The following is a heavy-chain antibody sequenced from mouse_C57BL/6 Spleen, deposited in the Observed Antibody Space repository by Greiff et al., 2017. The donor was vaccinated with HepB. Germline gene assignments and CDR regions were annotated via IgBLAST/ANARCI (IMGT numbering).Heavy chain of an antibody. J-gene: IGHJ1*03. V-gene: IGHV5-15*01. CDR2: ISNLAYSI. D-gene: IGHD1-1*01. Sequence: EVNVVESGGGLVQPGGSLKLSCAASGFNFSDYGMAWVRQAPRKGPEWVAFISNLAYSIYYADTVTGRFTSSRENAKNTLYLEMRSLRSEDTAMYYCAREGSSHWYFDVWGTGTTVTVSS. CDR3: AREGSSHWYFDV. CDR1: GFNFSDYG.